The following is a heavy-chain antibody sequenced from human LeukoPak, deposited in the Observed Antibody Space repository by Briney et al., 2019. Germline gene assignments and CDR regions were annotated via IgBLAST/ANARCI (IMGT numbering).Heavy chain of an antibody. CDR2: IYYDGTT. V-gene: IGHV4-39*01. D-gene: IGHD3-10*01. J-gene: IGHJ3*01. Sequence: SGTLSLTCTVSGGSISSRLYYWAWVRQPPGKGLEWIGSIYYDGTTYYNPSLKSRVTISVDTSKNQFSLKMNSVTAADTAVYYCARPIGTAVLHAFDLWGQGTMVTVSS. CDR3: ARPIGTAVLHAFDL. CDR1: GGSISSRLYY.